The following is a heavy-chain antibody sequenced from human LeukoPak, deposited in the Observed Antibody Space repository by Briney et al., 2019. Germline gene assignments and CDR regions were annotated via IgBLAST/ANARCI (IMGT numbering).Heavy chain of an antibody. Sequence: GGSLRLSCVVSGFTFSAYSVHWVRQAPGKGLEWVSALSGSGDKTFYADSVKGRFTISRDNSKNTLYLQMNSLRAEDTAVYYCGKDLNYGLDYWGQGTLVTVSS. V-gene: IGHV3-23*01. CDR2: LSGSGDKT. CDR3: GKDLNYGLDY. CDR1: GFTFSAYS. D-gene: IGHD4-11*01. J-gene: IGHJ4*02.